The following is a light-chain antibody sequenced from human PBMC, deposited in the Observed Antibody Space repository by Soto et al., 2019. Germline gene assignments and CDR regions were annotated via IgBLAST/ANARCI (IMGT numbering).Light chain of an antibody. J-gene: IGKJ1*01. V-gene: IGKV1-39*01. CDR1: QSISNH. CDR2: AAS. CDR3: QQRYSSTPT. Sequence: DIQMTQSPSSLSGSVGDRVTITCRASQSISNHLNWYQQKQGKAPKLLIFAASSLQSGVPSRFSGSRSGPDCTLTISSLKNEDFATYDCQQRYSSTPTFGQGTKVDIK.